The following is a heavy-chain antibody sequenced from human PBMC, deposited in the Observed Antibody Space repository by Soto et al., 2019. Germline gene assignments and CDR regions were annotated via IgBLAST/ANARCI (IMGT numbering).Heavy chain of an antibody. CDR2: MYRGGSA. Sequence: SETLSLTCGVSGYSVNGDSYWGWIRQPPGKGLEWIGSMYRGGSASYNPSLKSRVSISIDMSKNQFSLRLTSVTAADTAVYYCARLVISGSKDDFDIWGQGTMVTVSS. J-gene: IGHJ3*02. CDR3: ARLVISGSKDDFDI. CDR1: GYSVNGDSY. D-gene: IGHD1-7*01. V-gene: IGHV4-38-2*01.